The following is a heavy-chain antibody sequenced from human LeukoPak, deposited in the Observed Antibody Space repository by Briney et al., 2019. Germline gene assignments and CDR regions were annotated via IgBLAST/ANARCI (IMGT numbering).Heavy chain of an antibody. Sequence: GGSLRLSCAASGFTFSSYEMTWVRQAPGKGLEWVSYISSSGTTVHYAEPVKGRVTISRDNAKSSLYLQMNSLRVEDTAVYYCARVSRGSYDLDYWGQGTLVTVSS. CDR3: ARVSRGSYDLDY. J-gene: IGHJ4*02. CDR2: ISSSGTTV. D-gene: IGHD1-26*01. V-gene: IGHV3-48*03. CDR1: GFTFSSYE.